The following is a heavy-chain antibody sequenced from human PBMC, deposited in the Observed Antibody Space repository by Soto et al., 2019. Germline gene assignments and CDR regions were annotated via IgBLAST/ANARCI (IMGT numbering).Heavy chain of an antibody. CDR1: GFTFSSYG. Sequence: PGGSLRLSCAASGFTFSSYGMHWVRQAPGKGLEWVAVISYDGSNKYYADSVKGRFTISRDNSKNTLYLQMNSLRAEDTAVYYCAKDESDGAFDIWGQGTMVTVSS. J-gene: IGHJ3*02. V-gene: IGHV3-30*18. CDR2: ISYDGSNK. CDR3: AKDESDGAFDI.